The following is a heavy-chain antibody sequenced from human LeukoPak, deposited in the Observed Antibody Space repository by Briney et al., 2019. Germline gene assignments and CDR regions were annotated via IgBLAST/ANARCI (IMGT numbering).Heavy chain of an antibody. J-gene: IGHJ4*02. Sequence: VASVKVSCKASGYTFTGYYMHWVRQAPGQGLEWMGWINPNSGGTNCAQKFQGWVTMTRDTSISTAYMELSSLRSEDTAVYYCARGPLIYGGNPRRQFDYWGQGTLVTVSS. CDR1: GYTFTGYY. CDR3: ARGPLIYGGNPRRQFDY. CDR2: INPNSGGT. D-gene: IGHD4-23*01. V-gene: IGHV1-2*04.